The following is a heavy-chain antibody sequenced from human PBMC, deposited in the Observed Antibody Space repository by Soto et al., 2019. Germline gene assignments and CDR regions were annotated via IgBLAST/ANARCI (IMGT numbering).Heavy chain of an antibody. CDR1: GYTFTNYP. V-gene: IGHV1-3*05. CDR2: INAGNGNT. CDR3: ATVRSPGYSYGPYDY. Sequence: QVQLVQSGAEEKKPGASVKVSCKASGYTFTNYPMHWVRQAPGQRLEWMGWINAGNGNTKYSQRFQGRVTITRDTSATTAYMELSSLRSEDTAVYYCATVRSPGYSYGPYDYWGQGTLVTVSS. J-gene: IGHJ4*02. D-gene: IGHD5-18*01.